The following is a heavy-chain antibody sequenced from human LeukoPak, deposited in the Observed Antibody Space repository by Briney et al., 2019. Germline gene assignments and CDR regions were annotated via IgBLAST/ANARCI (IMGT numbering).Heavy chain of an antibody. J-gene: IGHJ6*02. V-gene: IGHV1-46*01. Sequence: ASVKVSCKASGYTFTSYYMHWVRQAPGQGLEWMGIINPSGGSTSYAQKFQGRVTMTRDTSTSTVYMELNSLRSEDTAVYYCARVLYYDFWSGYSYGMDVWGQGTTVTVSS. CDR2: INPSGGST. D-gene: IGHD3-3*01. CDR1: GYTFTSYY. CDR3: ARVLYYDFWSGYSYGMDV.